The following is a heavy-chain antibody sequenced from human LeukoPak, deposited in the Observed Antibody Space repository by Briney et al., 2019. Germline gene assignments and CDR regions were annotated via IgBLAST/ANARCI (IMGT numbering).Heavy chain of an antibody. CDR2: INHSGST. D-gene: IGHD3-3*01. CDR3: ARDRLTYYDFWSGYSYGMDV. CDR1: GGSISSYY. V-gene: IGHV4-59*01. J-gene: IGHJ6*02. Sequence: PSETLSLTCTVSGGSISSYYWSWIRQPPGKGLEWIGEINHSGSTNYNPSLKSRVTISVDTSKNQFSLKLSSVTAADTAVYYCARDRLTYYDFWSGYSYGMDVWGQGTTVTVSS.